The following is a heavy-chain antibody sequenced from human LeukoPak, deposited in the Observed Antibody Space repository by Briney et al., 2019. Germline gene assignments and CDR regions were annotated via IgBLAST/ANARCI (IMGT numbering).Heavy chain of an antibody. CDR2: IYYSGST. V-gene: IGHV4-59*08. CDR3: ARRLYDSSGSDAFDI. CDR1: GGSISSYY. D-gene: IGHD3-22*01. Sequence: SETLSLTCTVSGGSISSYYWSWIRQPPGKGLEWIGYIYYSGSTNYNPSLKSRVTISVDTSKNQFSLKLSSVTAADTAVYYCARRLYDSSGSDAFDIWGQGTMVTVSP. J-gene: IGHJ3*02.